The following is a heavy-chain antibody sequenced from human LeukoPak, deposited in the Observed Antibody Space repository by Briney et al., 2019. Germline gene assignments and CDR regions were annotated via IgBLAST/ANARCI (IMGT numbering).Heavy chain of an antibody. CDR3: ARVVGSSLNWFDP. Sequence: PSETLSLTCAVYGGSFSGYYWSWIRQPPGKGLEWIGEINHSGSTNHNPSLKSRVTISVDTSKNQFSLKLSSVTAADTAVYYCARVVGSSLNWFDPWGQGTLVTVSS. D-gene: IGHD6-13*01. CDR1: GGSFSGYY. CDR2: INHSGST. J-gene: IGHJ5*02. V-gene: IGHV4-34*01.